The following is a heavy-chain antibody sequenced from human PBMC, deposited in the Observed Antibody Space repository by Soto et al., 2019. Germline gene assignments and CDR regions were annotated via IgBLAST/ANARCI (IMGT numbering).Heavy chain of an antibody. D-gene: IGHD2-21*02. CDR1: GGSISSGGYS. CDR2: IYHSGST. CDR3: ARAGADCGGDCLDAFDI. Sequence: QLQLQESGSGLVKPSQTLSLTCAVSGGSISSGGYSWSWIRQPPGKGLEWIGYIYHSGSTYYNPSLKSRVTISVDRSKKQFSLKLSSVTAADTAVYYCARAGADCGGDCLDAFDIWGQGTMVTVSS. J-gene: IGHJ3*02. V-gene: IGHV4-30-2*01.